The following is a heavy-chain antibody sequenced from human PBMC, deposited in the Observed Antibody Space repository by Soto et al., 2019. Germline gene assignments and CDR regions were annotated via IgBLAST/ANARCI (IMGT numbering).Heavy chain of an antibody. CDR2: IYPADSDT. V-gene: IGHV5-51*01. J-gene: IGHJ4*02. Sequence: GESLKISCRVFGYTFTNYWIGWVRQMPGKGLEWMAIIYPADSDTRYSPSFQGQVTISADKSISTAYLQWCSLKASDTAMYYCVRPDSTGYYVYWGQGTLVTVSS. D-gene: IGHD3-22*01. CDR3: VRPDSTGYYVY. CDR1: GYTFTNYW.